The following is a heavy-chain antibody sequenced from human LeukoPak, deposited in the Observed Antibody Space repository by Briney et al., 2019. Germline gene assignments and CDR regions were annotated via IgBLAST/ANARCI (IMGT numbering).Heavy chain of an antibody. V-gene: IGHV3-30*18. D-gene: IGHD2-2*01. CDR2: ISYDGSNK. CDR1: GFTFSSYG. Sequence: GGSLRLSCAASGFTFSSYGMHWARQAPGKGLEWVAVISYDGSNKYYADSVKGRFTISRDNSKNTLYLQMNSLRAEDTAVYYCAKDQKPYCSSTSCYPYGGFDYWGQGTLVTVSS. J-gene: IGHJ4*02. CDR3: AKDQKPYCSSTSCYPYGGFDY.